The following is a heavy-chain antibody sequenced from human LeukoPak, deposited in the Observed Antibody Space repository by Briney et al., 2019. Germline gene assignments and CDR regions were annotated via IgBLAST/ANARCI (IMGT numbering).Heavy chain of an antibody. CDR1: GGSINSGSYY. CDR2: INTSGST. J-gene: IGHJ5*02. V-gene: IGHV4-61*02. Sequence: PSETLSLTCTVSGGSINSGSYYWSWIRQPAGEGLEWIGRINTSGSTNYNPSLKTRVTISVDTSKNQFSLKLSSVTAADTAVYYCAGSAPFNWFDPWGQGTLVTVSS. CDR3: AGSAPFNWFDP.